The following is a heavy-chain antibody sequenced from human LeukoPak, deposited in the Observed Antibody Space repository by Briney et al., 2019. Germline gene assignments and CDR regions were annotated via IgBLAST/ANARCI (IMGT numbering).Heavy chain of an antibody. V-gene: IGHV3-23*01. CDR3: AKGRGTAVTSAANY. D-gene: IGHD4-17*01. CDR1: GFTFSSYA. Sequence: GGSLRLSCAASGFTFSSYAMSWVRQAPGKGLEWVSSISGSGDNTYYADSVKDRFSTSRDNSKTTVSLQINSLRAEDTAVYYCAKGRGTAVTSAANYWGQGTLVTVSS. CDR2: ISGSGDNT. J-gene: IGHJ4*02.